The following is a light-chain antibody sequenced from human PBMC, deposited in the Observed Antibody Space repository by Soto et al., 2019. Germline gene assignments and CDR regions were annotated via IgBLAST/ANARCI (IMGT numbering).Light chain of an antibody. Sequence: QSVLTQPPSVSGAPGQRVTLSCTGNSSNLGAGYDVHWYQQLPGAAPKLVIIGNRNRPSGVPERFSGSQSSTSASLAITGLQAEDEADYYCQAYDYSLTASVFGGGTKLTVL. V-gene: IGLV1-40*01. J-gene: IGLJ3*02. CDR2: GNR. CDR3: QAYDYSLTASV. CDR1: SSNLGAGYD.